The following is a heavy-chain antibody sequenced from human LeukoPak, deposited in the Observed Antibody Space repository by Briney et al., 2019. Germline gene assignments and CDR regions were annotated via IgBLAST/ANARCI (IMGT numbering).Heavy chain of an antibody. CDR3: ARAELLTPTQWFDP. CDR2: IIPIFGTA. Sequence: GASVKVSCKASGATFSSYAISWVRQAPGQGLEWMGGIIPIFGTANYAQKFQGRVTITADESTSTAYMELSSLRSEDTAVYYCARAELLTPTQWFDPWGQGTLVTVSS. J-gene: IGHJ5*02. D-gene: IGHD2-21*02. V-gene: IGHV1-69*13. CDR1: GATFSSYA.